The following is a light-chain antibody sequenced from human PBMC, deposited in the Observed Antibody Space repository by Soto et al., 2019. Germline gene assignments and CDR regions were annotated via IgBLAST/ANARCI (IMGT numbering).Light chain of an antibody. J-gene: IGKJ2*01. Sequence: DIQMTQSPSSLSASVGDRVTITCRASQSISSYLNWYQQKPGKAPKVLIYAASSLQSGVPSRFSGSGSGTDFTLTISSLQPEDFATYYCQQSYRTPPTFGQGTKLEIK. CDR3: QQSYRTPPT. CDR2: AAS. CDR1: QSISSY. V-gene: IGKV1-39*01.